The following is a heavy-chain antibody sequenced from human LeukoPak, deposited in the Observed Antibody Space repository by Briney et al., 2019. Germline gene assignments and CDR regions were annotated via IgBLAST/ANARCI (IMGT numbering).Heavy chain of an antibody. CDR2: IYHSGST. V-gene: IGHV4-4*02. CDR1: GGSISSSNW. Sequence: PSETLSLTCAVSGGSISSSNWWSWVRQPPGKGLEWIGEIYHSGSTNYNPSLKSRVTISVDTSKNQFSLKLSSVTAADTAVYYCAREEYYTHTIDYWGQGTLVTVSS. J-gene: IGHJ4*02. D-gene: IGHD3-3*01. CDR3: AREEYYTHTIDY.